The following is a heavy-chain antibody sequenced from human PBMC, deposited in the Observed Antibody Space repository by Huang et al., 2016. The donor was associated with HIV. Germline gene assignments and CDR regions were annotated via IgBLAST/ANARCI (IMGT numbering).Heavy chain of an antibody. D-gene: IGHD5-18*01. CDR3: ARGRYGTPNA. J-gene: IGHJ5*02. CDR2: LSHGGKA. Sequence: EVPLVESGGGLVQPGGSLRLSCAASGFTVNSNYMIWVRQAPGKGLECVSHLSHGGKAHYADSVKGRFTSAGDISQNTVFLQMRSLRVEDTAVYYCARGRYGTPNAWGQGTLVTVSS. CDR1: GFTVNSNY. V-gene: IGHV3-53*01.